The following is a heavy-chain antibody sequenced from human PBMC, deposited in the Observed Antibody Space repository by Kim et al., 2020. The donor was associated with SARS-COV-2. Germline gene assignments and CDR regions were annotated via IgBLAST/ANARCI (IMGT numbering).Heavy chain of an antibody. D-gene: IGHD5-18*01. Sequence: GGSLRLSCVASGFTFRNYFMHWVRQAPGKVLVLVSRVNSEGSNTFYADSVKGRFTISRDNAKNTLYLQMNSLRAEDTAIYYCARAYTAPDYWGQGTLVTVSS. CDR1: GFTFRNYF. V-gene: IGHV3-74*01. J-gene: IGHJ4*02. CDR3: ARAYTAPDY. CDR2: VNSEGSNT.